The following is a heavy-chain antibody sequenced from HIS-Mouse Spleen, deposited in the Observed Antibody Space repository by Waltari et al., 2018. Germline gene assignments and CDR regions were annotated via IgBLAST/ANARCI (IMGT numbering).Heavy chain of an antibody. CDR3: ARRALDSSSSAALDY. Sequence: QVQLVQSGAEVKKPGSSVKVSCKASGGTFSSYAISWVRQAPGQGLEWMGGIITVFGTANYEQKVQGRVTITADESTSTAYMELSSLRSEDTAVYYCARRALDSSSSAALDYWGQGTLVTVSS. J-gene: IGHJ4*02. CDR1: GGTFSSYA. D-gene: IGHD6-6*01. CDR2: IITVFGTA. V-gene: IGHV1-69*01.